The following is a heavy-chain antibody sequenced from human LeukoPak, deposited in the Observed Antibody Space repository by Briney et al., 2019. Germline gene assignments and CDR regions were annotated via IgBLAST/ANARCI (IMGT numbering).Heavy chain of an antibody. D-gene: IGHD3-10*01. CDR3: ARAAKFEFYFDY. J-gene: IGHJ4*02. CDR1: GFTFSDYY. CDR2: ISNSGSII. V-gene: IGHV3-11*04. Sequence: PGGSLRLSCAASGFTFSDYYMNWIRQAPGKALEWVSYISNSGSIIYYADSVKGRFTISRDNAKNSLYLQMNSLRAEDTAVYYCARAAKFEFYFDYWGQGTLVTVSS.